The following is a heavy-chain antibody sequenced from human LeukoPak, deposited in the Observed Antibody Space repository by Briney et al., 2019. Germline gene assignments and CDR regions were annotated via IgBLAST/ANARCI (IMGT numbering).Heavy chain of an antibody. CDR1: GFTFSSYG. D-gene: IGHD6-6*01. CDR3: AGSQLGKNWFDP. V-gene: IGHV3-33*01. CDR2: IWYDGSNK. J-gene: IGHJ5*02. Sequence: GGSLRLSCAASGFTFSSYGMHWVRQAPGKGLEWVAVIWYDGSNKYYADSVKGRFTISRDNSKNTLYLQMNSLRADDTAVYYCAGSQLGKNWFDPWGEGTLVTVSS.